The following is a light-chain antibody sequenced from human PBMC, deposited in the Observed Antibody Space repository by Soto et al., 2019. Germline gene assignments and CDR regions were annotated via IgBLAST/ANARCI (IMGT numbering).Light chain of an antibody. Sequence: EIVLTQSPGTLSLSPGERATLSCRASQSVSSSYLAWYQQKPGQAPRLLIYGAYSRATGIPDMFSGSVSGTDFTLIISRREPDDFVLYYCQQYGSRLFTFCPWTKVAMK. CDR3: QQYGSRLFT. J-gene: IGKJ3*01. V-gene: IGKV3-20*01. CDR2: GAY. CDR1: QSVSSSY.